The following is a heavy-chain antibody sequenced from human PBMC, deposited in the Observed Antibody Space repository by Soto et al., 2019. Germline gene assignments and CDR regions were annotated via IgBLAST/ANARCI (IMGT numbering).Heavy chain of an antibody. CDR3: ARFSTSCLWALDY. Sequence: EVQLVESGGGLVQPGGSLRLSCAASGFTFSSYSMNWVRQAPGKGLEWVSYISSSSSTIYYADSVKGRFTISRDNAKNSLYLQMNSLRAEDTAVYYCARFSTSCLWALDYWGQGTLVTVSS. CDR2: ISSSSSTI. J-gene: IGHJ4*02. V-gene: IGHV3-48*01. D-gene: IGHD2-2*01. CDR1: GFTFSSYS.